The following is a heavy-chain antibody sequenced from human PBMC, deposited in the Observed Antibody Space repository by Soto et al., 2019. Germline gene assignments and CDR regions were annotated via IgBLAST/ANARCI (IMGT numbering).Heavy chain of an antibody. J-gene: IGHJ4*02. CDR3: TKYRGTNAEGYSFDY. V-gene: IGHV4-59*01. Sequence: SQTLSLTCTASGGSNSGFYCSCIRQTPEKELEWVGYIHYSGSTNYNPSLKSRVTMSVDSAKNQFSLQSSSLTVADTPVYFCTKYRGTNAEGYSFDYWGRGALVAFSS. CDR2: IHYSGST. D-gene: IGHD2-15*01. CDR1: GGSNSGFY.